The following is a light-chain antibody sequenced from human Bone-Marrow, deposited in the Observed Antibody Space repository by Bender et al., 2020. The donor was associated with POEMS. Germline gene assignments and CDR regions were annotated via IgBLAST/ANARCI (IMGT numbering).Light chain of an antibody. CDR1: RSDVGGYNF. J-gene: IGLJ3*02. Sequence: QSALTQPASVSGSPGQSITISCTGSRSDVGGYNFVSWYQQHPGKAPKVMIYEVSERPSGVPDRFSASKSGNTASLTISGLQAEDEADYYCSSYTTSSTRVFGGGTKLTVL. CDR3: SSYTTSSTRV. V-gene: IGLV2-14*01. CDR2: EVS.